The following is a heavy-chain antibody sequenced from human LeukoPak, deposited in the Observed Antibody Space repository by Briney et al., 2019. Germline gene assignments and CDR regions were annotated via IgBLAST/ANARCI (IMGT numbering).Heavy chain of an antibody. D-gene: IGHD6-19*01. CDR2: IRRDGSEK. CDR1: GFTFNNYG. Sequence: PGGSLRLSCAASGFTFNNYGMSWVRQAPGKGLEWVANIRRDGSEKYYVDSVKGRFTISRDNSKNTLYLQMNSLRAEDTAVYYCAKDSTYSSGWPHYFDYWGQGTLVTVSS. J-gene: IGHJ4*02. V-gene: IGHV3-7*03. CDR3: AKDSTYSSGWPHYFDY.